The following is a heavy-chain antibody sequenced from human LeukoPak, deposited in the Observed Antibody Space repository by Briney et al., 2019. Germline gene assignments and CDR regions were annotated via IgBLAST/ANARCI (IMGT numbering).Heavy chain of an antibody. J-gene: IGHJ6*04. D-gene: IGHD3-10*01. CDR2: ISSSSSYI. CDR3: ARGRSRITMVRGVFTDV. CDR1: GFTFSSYS. Sequence: GGSLRLSCAASGFTFSSYSMNWVRQAPGKGLEWVSSISSSSSYIYYADSVKGRFTISRDNAKNSLYLQMNSLRAEDTAVYYCARGRSRITMVRGVFTDVWGKGTTVTISS. V-gene: IGHV3-21*01.